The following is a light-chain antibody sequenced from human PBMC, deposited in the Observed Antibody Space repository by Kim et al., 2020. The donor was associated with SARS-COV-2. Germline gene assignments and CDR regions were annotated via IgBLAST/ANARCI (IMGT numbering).Light chain of an antibody. CDR3: QQYNDWPLT. CDR2: HAF. V-gene: IGKV3D-15*01. CDR1: EIVCSD. J-gene: IGKJ4*01. Sequence: PEERATLSYTANEIVCSDLAWYQHKPGQAPRLLIYHAFTRATGIPARISGSGSGTEFTLTISSLQSEDFAVYYFQQYNDWPLTFGGAT.